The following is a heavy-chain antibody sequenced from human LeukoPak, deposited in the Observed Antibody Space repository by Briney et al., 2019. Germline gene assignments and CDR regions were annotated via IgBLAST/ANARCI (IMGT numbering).Heavy chain of an antibody. D-gene: IGHD2-15*01. J-gene: IGHJ4*02. Sequence: PGGSLRLSCAASGFTFRAYWMHWVRQGPGKGLVWVARINSDGITTTYADSVKGRFTISRDNAKNTLYLQMNSLRAEDTGVYYCARDNSGPYDYWGQGTLVTVSS. CDR1: GFTFRAYW. CDR2: INSDGITT. CDR3: ARDNSGPYDY. V-gene: IGHV3-74*01.